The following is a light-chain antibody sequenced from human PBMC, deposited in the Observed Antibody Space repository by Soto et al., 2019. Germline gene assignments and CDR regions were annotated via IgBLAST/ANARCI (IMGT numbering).Light chain of an antibody. Sequence: DIQMTQSPFSLSASVGDRFTITCRASQLISTHLNWYQQTPGKAPKLLIYDASSLQSGVPSRFSGSGSGTEFTLTISSLQSDDFATYYCQQYTTYWTFGQGTKVDIK. CDR1: QLISTH. J-gene: IGKJ1*01. CDR3: QQYTTYWT. CDR2: DAS. V-gene: IGKV1-39*01.